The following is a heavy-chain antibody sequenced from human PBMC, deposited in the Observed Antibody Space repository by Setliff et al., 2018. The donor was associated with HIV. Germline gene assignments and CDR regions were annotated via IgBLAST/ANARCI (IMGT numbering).Heavy chain of an antibody. Sequence: GASVKVSCKSSGYSFSTYAMHWVRQAPGQRLEWMGWVNAANGYTKYSQKFQGRVTITRDTSASTAYMELSSLRSEDTAVYYCAREGYYYDSSGYYVGLFDYWGQGTLVTVSS. CDR1: GYSFSTYA. CDR2: VNAANGYT. CDR3: AREGYYYDSSGYYVGLFDY. D-gene: IGHD3-22*01. V-gene: IGHV1-3*01. J-gene: IGHJ4*02.